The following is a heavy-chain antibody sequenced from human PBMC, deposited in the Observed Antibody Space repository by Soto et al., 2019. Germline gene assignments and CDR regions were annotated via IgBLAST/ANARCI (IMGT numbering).Heavy chain of an antibody. V-gene: IGHV3-30*18. Sequence: PGGSLRLSCAASGFTFSSYGMHWVRQAPGKRLEWMAVISYDGSNKYYADSVKGRFTISRDNSKNTLYLQMNSLRAEDTAVYYCAKDRHFWSGYVPAPIDYWGQGTQVTVSS. D-gene: IGHD3-3*01. J-gene: IGHJ4*02. CDR2: ISYDGSNK. CDR1: GFTFSSYG. CDR3: AKDRHFWSGYVPAPIDY.